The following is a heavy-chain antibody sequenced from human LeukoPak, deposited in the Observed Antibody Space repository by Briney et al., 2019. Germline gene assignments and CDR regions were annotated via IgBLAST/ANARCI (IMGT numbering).Heavy chain of an antibody. V-gene: IGHV4-59*11. Sequence: SETLSLTCTVSGGSLSGHYWSWIRQPPGKRLEWIGYVSYTGRTKYNPSLQSRVTISIDTSKSQFSLKLTSVTSADTAVYSYERLLDNDISGDPDTFDVWGQGTTVIVSS. J-gene: IGHJ3*01. CDR1: GGSLSGHY. CDR2: VSYTGRT. D-gene: IGHD3-22*01. CDR3: ERLLDNDISGDPDTFDV.